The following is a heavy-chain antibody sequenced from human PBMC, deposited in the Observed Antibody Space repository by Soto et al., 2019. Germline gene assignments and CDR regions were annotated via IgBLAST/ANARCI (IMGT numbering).Heavy chain of an antibody. V-gene: IGHV4-59*04. D-gene: IGHD3-9*01. CDR3: ATVRDVRGAFDI. J-gene: IGHJ4*02. CDR1: GGSISSYF. CDR2: IYHSGST. Sequence: LSLTCTVSGGSISSYFWSWIRQPPGKGLEWIGYIYHSGSTYYNPSLKSRVTISVDRSKNQFSLKLSSVTAADTAVYYCATVRDVRGAFDIWGQGTLVTVSS.